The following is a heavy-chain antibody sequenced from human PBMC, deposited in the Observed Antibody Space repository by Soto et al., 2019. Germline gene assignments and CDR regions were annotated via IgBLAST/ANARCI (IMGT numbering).Heavy chain of an antibody. V-gene: IGHV1-46*01. Sequence: QVQLIQSGAEMKKPGASVKVSCKASGYSFISYYIHWVRQVPGQGLEWMGTVNPSPGGGTIYAQKFQGKITVTSDTSTSTVYMELSSLRSEDTAVYYCNVYGGSAFDYWGQGTLVTVSS. CDR1: GYSFISYY. CDR2: VNPSPGGGT. D-gene: IGHD5-12*01. CDR3: NVYGGSAFDY. J-gene: IGHJ4*02.